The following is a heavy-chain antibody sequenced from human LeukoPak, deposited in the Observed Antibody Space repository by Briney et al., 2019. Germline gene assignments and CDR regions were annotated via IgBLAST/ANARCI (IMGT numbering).Heavy chain of an antibody. CDR3: TTTHPPYCSSTSCYVGRSDY. CDR2: IKSKTDGGTT. Sequence: GGSLRLSCAASGFTFSNAWMSWVRQAPGKGLEWVGRIKSKTDGGTTDYAAPVKGRFTISRDDSKNTLYLQMNSLKTEGTAVYYCTTTHPPYCSSTSCYVGRSDYWGQGTLVTVSS. CDR1: GFTFSNAW. D-gene: IGHD2-2*01. V-gene: IGHV3-15*01. J-gene: IGHJ4*02.